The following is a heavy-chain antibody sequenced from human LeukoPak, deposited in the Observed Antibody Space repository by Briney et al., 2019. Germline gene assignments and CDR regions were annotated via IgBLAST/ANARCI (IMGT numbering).Heavy chain of an antibody. J-gene: IGHJ6*04. CDR1: GGSITSYY. Sequence: SETLSLTCTVPGGSITSYYWSWIRQPPGKGLECIGYIYTSGSTNYNPSLKSRVTISVDTSKNQFSLQLSSVTAADTAVYYCARQGGYSSPFSVWGKGTTVAVSS. CDR3: ARQGGYSSPFSV. D-gene: IGHD6-6*01. CDR2: IYTSGST. V-gene: IGHV4-4*09.